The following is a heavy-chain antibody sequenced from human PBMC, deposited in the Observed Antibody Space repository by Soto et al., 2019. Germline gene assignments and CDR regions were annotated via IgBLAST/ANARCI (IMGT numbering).Heavy chain of an antibody. CDR2: IGNAGDT. D-gene: IGHD3-10*01. CDR3: AREATMVRGAFDY. V-gene: IGHV3-13*01. CDR1: GFTFSSYD. J-gene: IGHJ4*02. Sequence: GGSLRLSCAASGFTFSSYDMHWVRQATGKGLEWVSAIGNAGDTYYPGSVEGGFTISRENAKNSLYLQMNSLRAEDTAVYYCAREATMVRGAFDYWGQGTLVTVSS.